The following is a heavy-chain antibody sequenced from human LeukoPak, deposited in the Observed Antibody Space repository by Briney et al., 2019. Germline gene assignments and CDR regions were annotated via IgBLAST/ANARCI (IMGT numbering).Heavy chain of an antibody. CDR1: GGTFSSYA. V-gene: IGHV1-69*13. D-gene: IGHD4-17*01. CDR3: ARDNGEKDYENYYFYIAV. Sequence: SVKVSCKASGGTFSSYAISWVRQAPGQGLEWMGGIIPIYTTTNYAQKFQGRVTITADESTNTAYMELSSLRIEDTAVYYCARDNGEKDYENYYFYIAVWGKGTTVTVSS. J-gene: IGHJ6*03. CDR2: IIPIYTTT.